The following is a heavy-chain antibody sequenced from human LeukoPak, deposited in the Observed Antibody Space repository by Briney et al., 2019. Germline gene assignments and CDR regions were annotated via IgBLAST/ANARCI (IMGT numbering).Heavy chain of an antibody. CDR1: GFTFSSYE. J-gene: IGHJ4*02. V-gene: IGHV3-48*03. Sequence: GGSLRLSCAASGFTFSSYEMNWVRQAPGKGLEWVSYISSSGSTIYYADSVKGRFTISRDNFKHTLYLQMNSLRAEDTAVYYCARSGSGSYFLDYWGQGTLVTVSS. D-gene: IGHD3-10*01. CDR3: ARSGSGSYFLDY. CDR2: ISSSGSTI.